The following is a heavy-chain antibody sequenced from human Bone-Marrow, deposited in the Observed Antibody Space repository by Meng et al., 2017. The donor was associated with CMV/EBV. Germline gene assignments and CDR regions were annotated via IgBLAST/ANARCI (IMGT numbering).Heavy chain of an antibody. CDR1: GGSISSYY. V-gene: IGHV4-59*12. J-gene: IGHJ6*02. Sequence: SETLSLTCTVSGGSISSYYWSWIRQPPGKGLEWIGYIYYSGSTNYNPSLKSRVTISVDTSQNQFSLKLSSVTAADTAVYYCARMRIVVVPAAMPGYYYYGMDVWGQGTTVTVSS. CDR2: IYYSGST. CDR3: ARMRIVVVPAAMPGYYYYGMDV. D-gene: IGHD2-2*01.